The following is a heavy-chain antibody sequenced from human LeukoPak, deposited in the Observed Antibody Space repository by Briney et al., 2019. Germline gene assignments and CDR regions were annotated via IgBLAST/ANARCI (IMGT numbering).Heavy chain of an antibody. Sequence: SETLSLTCTVSGGSISSSSYYWGWIRQPPGKGLEWIGSIYYSGSTYYNPSLKSRVTISVDTSKNQFSLKLSSVTAADTAVYYCARRARIQLWPTEYFDYWGQGTQVTVSS. CDR3: ARRARIQLWPTEYFDY. CDR2: IYYSGST. V-gene: IGHV4-39*01. CDR1: GGSISSSSYY. D-gene: IGHD5-18*01. J-gene: IGHJ4*02.